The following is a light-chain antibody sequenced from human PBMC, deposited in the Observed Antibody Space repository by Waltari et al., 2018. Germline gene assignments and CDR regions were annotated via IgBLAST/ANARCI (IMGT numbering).Light chain of an antibody. CDR2: KAS. Sequence: DIQMTQSPSTLSASVGLRVTTTFRASQSVSTWLAGYQQKPGTAPNLLFYKASILESGVPSRFSGSGSGTEFTLTISSLQPDDFAVYYCQQYNDYPYTFGRGTKLEIK. CDR1: QSVSTW. CDR3: QQYNDYPYT. J-gene: IGKJ2*01. V-gene: IGKV1-5*03.